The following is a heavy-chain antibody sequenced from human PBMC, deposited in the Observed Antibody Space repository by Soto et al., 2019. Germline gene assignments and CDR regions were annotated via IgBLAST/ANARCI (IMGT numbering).Heavy chain of an antibody. J-gene: IGHJ4*02. V-gene: IGHV3-23*01. CDR2: ISGSGGST. CDR1: GFTFSSYS. D-gene: IGHD6-19*01. Sequence: PGGSLRLSCAASGFTFSSYSMSWVRQAPGKGLEWVSAISGSGGSTYYADSVKGRFTISRDNSKNTLYLQMNSLRAEDTAVYYCAKDPRVKGSGWTGWPFDYWGQGTLVTVSS. CDR3: AKDPRVKGSGWTGWPFDY.